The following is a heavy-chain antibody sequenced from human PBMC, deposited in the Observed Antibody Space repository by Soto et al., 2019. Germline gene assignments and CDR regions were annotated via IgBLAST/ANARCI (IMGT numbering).Heavy chain of an antibody. CDR1: GGTFSTYT. CDR3: ARGGAYCAGDCYSLGGLYNWFDP. CDR2: IIPILGIA. V-gene: IGHV1-69*02. J-gene: IGHJ5*02. Sequence: QVQLVQSGAEVKKPGSSVKVSCKASGGTFSTYTFSWVRQAPGQGLEWMGRIIPILGIAIYAQNFQGRVTITADKSTTTFYMQLNSLRSEDTAVYYCARGGAYCAGDCYSLGGLYNWFDPWGQGTLVTVSS. D-gene: IGHD2-21*02.